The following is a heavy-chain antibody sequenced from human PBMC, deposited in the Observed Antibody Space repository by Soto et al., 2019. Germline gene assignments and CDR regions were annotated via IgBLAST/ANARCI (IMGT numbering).Heavy chain of an antibody. J-gene: IGHJ4*02. CDR3: ARGCSGGSCYSIWFDY. D-gene: IGHD2-15*01. CDR2: IKQDGSEK. V-gene: IGHV3-7*03. Sequence: GGSLRLSCAASGFTFSNYWMTWVREAPGKGLEWMANIKQDGSEKYYVDSVKGRFTISRDNAKNSLYLQMNSLRAEDTAVYYCARGCSGGSCYSIWFDYWGQGTQVTVSS. CDR1: GFTFSNYW.